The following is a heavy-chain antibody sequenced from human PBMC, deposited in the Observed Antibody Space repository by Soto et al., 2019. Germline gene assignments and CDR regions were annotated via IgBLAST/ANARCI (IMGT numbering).Heavy chain of an antibody. D-gene: IGHD2-2*01. CDR3: AGMRSTGNYYYYMDV. Sequence: ASVKVSCKASGYTFTSYDINWVRQATGQGLEWMGWMNPNSGNTGYARKFQGRVTMTRNTSISTAYMELSSLRSEDTAVYYCAGMRSTGNYYYYMDVWGKGTTVTVSS. J-gene: IGHJ6*03. CDR1: GYTFTSYD. V-gene: IGHV1-8*01. CDR2: MNPNSGNT.